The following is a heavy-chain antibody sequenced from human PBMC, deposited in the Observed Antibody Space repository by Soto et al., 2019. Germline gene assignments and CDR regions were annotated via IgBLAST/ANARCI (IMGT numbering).Heavy chain of an antibody. CDR1: GFTFSSYA. J-gene: IGHJ4*02. V-gene: IGHV3-23*01. D-gene: IGHD2-2*01. CDR2: ISGSGGST. CDR3: ARGGVVVPGAFDY. Sequence: EVQLLESGGGLVQPGGSLRLSCAASGFTFSSYAMSWVRQAPGKGLEWVSAISGSGGSTYYADSVKGRFTISRDNSKNTLYLQMNSLRAEDTAVYYCARGGVVVPGAFDYWGQGRLVTVSS.